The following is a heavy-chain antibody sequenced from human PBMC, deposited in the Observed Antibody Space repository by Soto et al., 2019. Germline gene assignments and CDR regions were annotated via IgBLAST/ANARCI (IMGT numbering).Heavy chain of an antibody. D-gene: IGHD5-12*01. CDR2: VWKDGNTK. V-gene: IGHV3-33*01. CDR3: ARGEAWTDEAFDI. CDR1: GFSVSNYG. Sequence: QVQLVESGGGVVQPGQSLRLSCAASGFSVSNYGMHWVRQAPGKGLEWVAVVWKDGNTKHYGDSVKGRFTISRDNSKNPLELQMSSRRGEDTAVYYGARGEAWTDEAFDIWGQGTRVTVSS. J-gene: IGHJ3*02.